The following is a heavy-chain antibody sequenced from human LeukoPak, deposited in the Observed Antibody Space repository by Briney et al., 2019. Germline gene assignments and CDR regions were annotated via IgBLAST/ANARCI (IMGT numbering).Heavy chain of an antibody. CDR2: ISSSSSYI. D-gene: IGHD1-26*01. CDR3: AKDKIVGAIFRFDY. V-gene: IGHV3-21*04. Sequence: GGSLRLSCAASGFTFSSYSMNWVRQAPGKGLEGVSAISSSSSYIYYADSVKGRFTISRDNSKNTLYLQMNSLRAEDTAVYYCAKDKIVGAIFRFDYWGQGTLVTVSS. J-gene: IGHJ4*02. CDR1: GFTFSSYS.